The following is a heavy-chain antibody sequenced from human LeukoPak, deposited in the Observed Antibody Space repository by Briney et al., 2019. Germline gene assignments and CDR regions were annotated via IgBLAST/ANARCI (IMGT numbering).Heavy chain of an antibody. V-gene: IGHV1-8*01. CDR1: GYTFTSYD. D-gene: IGHD3-3*01. CDR2: MNPNSGNT. J-gene: IGHJ4*02. Sequence: ASVEVSCKASGYTFTSYDINWVRQATGQGLEWMGWMNPNSGNTGYAQKFQGRVTMTRNTSISTAYMEQSSLRSEDTAVYYCATSLYYDFWSGYYTGMGYWGQGTLVTVSS. CDR3: ATSLYYDFWSGYYTGMGY.